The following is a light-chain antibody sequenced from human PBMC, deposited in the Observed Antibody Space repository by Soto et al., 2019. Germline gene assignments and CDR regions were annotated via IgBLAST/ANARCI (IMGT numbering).Light chain of an antibody. CDR1: QSVSTN. Sequence: EIVMTQSPATLSVSPGERATLSCRASQSVSTNLVWYQQKPGQAPSLLIYGTSTRATGIPARFSGSGSGTEFTLTISSLQSEDFAVYYCQQYNNWPRTVGQGTKVEIK. V-gene: IGKV3-15*01. CDR3: QQYNNWPRT. J-gene: IGKJ1*01. CDR2: GTS.